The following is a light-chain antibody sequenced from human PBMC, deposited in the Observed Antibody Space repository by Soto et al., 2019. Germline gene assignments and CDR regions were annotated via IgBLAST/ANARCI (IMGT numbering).Light chain of an antibody. V-gene: IGKV3-11*01. CDR1: QSVSSC. CDR3: QQCTNWPYT. Sequence: EIVLTQSPATLSLSPGEGATLSCRASQSVSSCLAWYQQKSGRAPRLLIYDASNRATGIPPRFRGSGSGTDFTLTISSLEPEDVGAYYCQQCTNWPYTFGQGTNLEIK. CDR2: DAS. J-gene: IGKJ2*01.